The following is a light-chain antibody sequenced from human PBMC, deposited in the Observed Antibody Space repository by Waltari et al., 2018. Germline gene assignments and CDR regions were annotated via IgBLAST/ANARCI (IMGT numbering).Light chain of an antibody. CDR2: KVT. CDR1: QSLLHNNGNTY. V-gene: IGKV2D-29*02. Sequence: IVMTQTPLSLPVTPGEPASISFMSSQSLLHNNGNTYLHWYLQKPGQSPRLLIYKVTNRESGVPDRFSGSGSGTDFTLKISRVEPEDVGVYYCLQSTKDPRTFGQGTKVEIK. CDR3: LQSTKDPRT. J-gene: IGKJ1*01.